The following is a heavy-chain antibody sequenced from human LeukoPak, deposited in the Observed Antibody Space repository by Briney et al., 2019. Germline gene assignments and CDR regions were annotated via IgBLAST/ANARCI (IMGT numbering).Heavy chain of an antibody. Sequence: GGSLRLSCAASGFTFSSYAMSWVRQAPGKGLEWVSAISGSGGSTYYADSVKGRFTISRDNSKNTLYLQMNSLRAEDTAVYYCAKVADFKKDVVRNYFDYWGQGTLVTVSS. CDR1: GFTFSSYA. J-gene: IGHJ4*02. CDR2: ISGSGGST. CDR3: AKVADFKKDVVRNYFDY. D-gene: IGHD2-2*01. V-gene: IGHV3-23*01.